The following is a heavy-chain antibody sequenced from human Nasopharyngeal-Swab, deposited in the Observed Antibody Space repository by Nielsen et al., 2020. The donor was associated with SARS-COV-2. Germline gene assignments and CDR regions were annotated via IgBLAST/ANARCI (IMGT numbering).Heavy chain of an antibody. V-gene: IGHV2-70*11. CDR3: ARLTYYYDSRGYYYGRFDY. J-gene: IGHJ4*02. Sequence: WIRQPPGKALEWLTRIDWDDDKYYSASLKTRLTISKETSKNQVVLTMTNMDPVDTATYYCARLTYYYDSRGYYYGRFDYWGQGTLVTVSS. D-gene: IGHD3-22*01. CDR2: IDWDDDK.